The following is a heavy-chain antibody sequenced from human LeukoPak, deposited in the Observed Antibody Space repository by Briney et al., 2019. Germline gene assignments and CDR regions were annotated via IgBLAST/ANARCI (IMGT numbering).Heavy chain of an antibody. J-gene: IGHJ4*02. V-gene: IGHV1-46*01. D-gene: IGHD2-8*01. CDR3: ARWMGRMVGFDY. CDR2: INPRGGST. CDR1: GYTFTSYY. Sequence: WASVKVSCKASGYTFTSYYMHWVRQAPGQGLEWMGIINPRGGSTSYAQKFQGRVTMTRDTSTSTVYMELSSLRSEDTAVYYCARWMGRMVGFDYWGQGTLVTVSS.